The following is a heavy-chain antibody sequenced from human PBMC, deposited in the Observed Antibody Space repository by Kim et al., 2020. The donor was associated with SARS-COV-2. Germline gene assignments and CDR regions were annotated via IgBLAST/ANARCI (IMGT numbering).Heavy chain of an antibody. J-gene: IGHJ6*02. CDR2: INTNTGNP. CDR1: GYTFTSYA. D-gene: IGHD2-15*01. Sequence: ASVKVSCKASGYTFTSYAMNWVRQAPGQGLEWMGWINTNTGNPTYAQGFTGRFFFSLDTSVSTAYLQISSLKAEDTAVYYCARGALAYCSGGSCYAAYYYYGMDVWGQGTTVTVSS. CDR3: ARGALAYCSGGSCYAAYYYYGMDV. V-gene: IGHV7-4-1*02.